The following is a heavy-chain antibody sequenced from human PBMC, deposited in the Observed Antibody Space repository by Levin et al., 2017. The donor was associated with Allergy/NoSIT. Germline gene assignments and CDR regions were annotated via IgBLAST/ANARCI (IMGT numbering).Heavy chain of an antibody. CDR2: INSDGSST. CDR1: GFTFSSYW. Sequence: PGGSLRLSCAASGFTFSSYWMHWVRQAPGKGLVWVSRINSDGSSTSYADSVKGRFTISRDNAKNTLYLQMNSLRAEDTAVYYCARDHTQWLRPKPPDYWGQGTLVTVSS. J-gene: IGHJ4*02. D-gene: IGHD5-12*01. V-gene: IGHV3-74*01. CDR3: ARDHTQWLRPKPPDY.